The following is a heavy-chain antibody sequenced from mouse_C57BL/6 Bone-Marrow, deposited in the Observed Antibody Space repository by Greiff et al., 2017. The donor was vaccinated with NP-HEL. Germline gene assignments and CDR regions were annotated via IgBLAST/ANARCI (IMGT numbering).Heavy chain of an antibody. V-gene: IGHV10-1*01. CDR3: VRHGGFYYAKDY. J-gene: IGHJ4*01. CDR1: GFSFNTYA. CDR2: IRSKSNNYAT. Sequence: EVQLVESGGGLVQPKGSLKLSCAASGFSFNTYAMNWVRQAPGKGLEWVARIRSKSNNYATYYADSVKDRFTISRDDSESMLYLQMNNLKTEDTAMYYCVRHGGFYYAKDYWGQGTSVTVSS.